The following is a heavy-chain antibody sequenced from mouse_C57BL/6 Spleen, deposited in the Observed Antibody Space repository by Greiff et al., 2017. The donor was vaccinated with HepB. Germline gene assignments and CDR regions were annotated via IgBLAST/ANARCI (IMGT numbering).Heavy chain of an antibody. Sequence: EVMLVESGGGLVQPGGSLSLSCAASGFTFTDYYMSWVRQPPGKALEWLGFIRNKANGYTTEYSASVKGRFTISRDNSQSILYLQMNALRAEDSATYYCARSSYYYDGFAYWGQGTLVTVSA. CDR1: GFTFTDYY. V-gene: IGHV7-3*01. CDR2: IRNKANGYTT. J-gene: IGHJ3*01. CDR3: ARSSYYYDGFAY. D-gene: IGHD2-4*01.